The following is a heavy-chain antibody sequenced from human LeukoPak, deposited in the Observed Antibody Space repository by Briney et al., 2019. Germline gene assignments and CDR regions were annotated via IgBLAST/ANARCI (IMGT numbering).Heavy chain of an antibody. Sequence: ASVKVSCKASGYTFTGYYMHWVRQAPGQGLEWMGWINPNSGGTNYAQKFQGRVTMTRDTSTSTAYMELSRLRSDDTAVYYCAREHPTYYYDSSGYYPYYFDYWGQGTLVTVSS. D-gene: IGHD3-22*01. CDR2: INPNSGGT. CDR1: GYTFTGYY. V-gene: IGHV1-2*02. CDR3: AREHPTYYYDSSGYYPYYFDY. J-gene: IGHJ4*02.